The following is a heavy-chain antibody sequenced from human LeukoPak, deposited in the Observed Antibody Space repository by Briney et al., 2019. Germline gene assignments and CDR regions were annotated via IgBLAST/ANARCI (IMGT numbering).Heavy chain of an antibody. D-gene: IGHD6-19*01. CDR2: IKQDGSEK. J-gene: IGHJ4*02. V-gene: IGHV3-7*03. CDR1: GFTFSSYW. Sequence: GGSLRLSCAASGFTFSSYWMSWVRQAPGKGLEWVANIKQDGSEKYYVDSVKGRFTISRDNAKNSLYLQMNSLRAEDRAIYYCAKGPLIEVAGTTWDYWGQGTLVTVSS. CDR3: AKGPLIEVAGTTWDY.